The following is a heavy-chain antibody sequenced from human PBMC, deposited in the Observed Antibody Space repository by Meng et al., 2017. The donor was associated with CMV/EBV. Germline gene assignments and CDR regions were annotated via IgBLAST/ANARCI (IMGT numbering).Heavy chain of an antibody. CDR1: EYTFTSYY. V-gene: IGHV1-46*01. D-gene: IGHD2-2*02. J-gene: IGHJ5*02. Sequence: ASVKVSCKASEYTFTSYYMHWVRQAPGQGLEWMGIINPSGGSTSYAQKFQGRVTMTRDTSTSTVYMELSSLRSEDTAVYYCARDPQIVVVPAAIDSWFDPWGQGTLVTVSS. CDR2: INPSGGST. CDR3: ARDPQIVVVPAAIDSWFDP.